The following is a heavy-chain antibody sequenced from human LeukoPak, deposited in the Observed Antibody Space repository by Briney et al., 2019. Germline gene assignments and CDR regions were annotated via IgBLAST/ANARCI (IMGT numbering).Heavy chain of an antibody. CDR1: GFTFSSYW. V-gene: IGHV3-7*03. CDR3: AKNRGAGSHYYYHMNV. CDR2: IKQDGSEK. J-gene: IGHJ6*03. Sequence: GGSLRLSCAASGFTFSSYWMSWVRQAPGKGLEWVANIKQDGSEKYYVDSVKGRFTISRDNAKNSLYLQLNSLRVEDTAVYYCAKNRGAGSHYYYHMNVWGKGTTVTVSS. D-gene: IGHD1-26*01.